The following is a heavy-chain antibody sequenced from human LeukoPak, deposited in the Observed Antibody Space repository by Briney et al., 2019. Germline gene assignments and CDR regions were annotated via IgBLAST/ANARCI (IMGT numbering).Heavy chain of an antibody. Sequence: SVRVSCKASGYTFTSYGISWVRQAPGQGLEWMGRIIPILGIANYAQKFQGRVTITADKSTSTAYMELSSLRSEDTAVYYCARDDSSGYYYWGQGTLVTVSS. CDR2: IIPILGIA. V-gene: IGHV1-69*04. J-gene: IGHJ4*02. D-gene: IGHD3-22*01. CDR3: ARDDSSGYYY. CDR1: GYTFTSYG.